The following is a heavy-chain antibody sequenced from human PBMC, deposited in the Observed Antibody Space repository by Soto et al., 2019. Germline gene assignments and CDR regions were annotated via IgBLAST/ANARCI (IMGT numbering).Heavy chain of an antibody. CDR2: IYYSGST. CDR3: ARRLQGLGFDP. Sequence: PSETLSLTCTVSGGSISSYYWSWIRQPPGKGLEWIGYIYYSGSTNYNPSLRSRVTISVDTSKNQFSLKLSSVTAADTAVYYCARRLQGLGFDPWGQGTLVTVSS. CDR1: GGSISSYY. J-gene: IGHJ5*02. V-gene: IGHV4-59*08. D-gene: IGHD6-6*01.